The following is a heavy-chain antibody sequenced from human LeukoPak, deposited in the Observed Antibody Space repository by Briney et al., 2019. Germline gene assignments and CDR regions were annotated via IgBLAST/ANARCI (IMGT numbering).Heavy chain of an antibody. CDR3: AKRATVTSNFDY. D-gene: IGHD4-17*01. CDR1: GFTFSSHG. CDR2: IQNDGNNK. Sequence: GGSLRLSCAASGFTFSSHGMHWVRQAPGKGLEWVAFIQNDGNNKYYADSVKGRFTISRDNSKNTLYLQMNSLRTEDTADYYCAKRATVTSNFDYWGQGTLVTVSS. J-gene: IGHJ4*02. V-gene: IGHV3-30*02.